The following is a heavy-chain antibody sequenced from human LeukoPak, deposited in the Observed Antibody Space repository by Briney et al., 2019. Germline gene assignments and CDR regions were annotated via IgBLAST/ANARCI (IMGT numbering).Heavy chain of an antibody. Sequence: SVKVSCKASGGTFSSYAISWVRQAPGQGLEWMGGIIPIFGTANYAQKFQGRVTITTDESTSTAYMELSSLRSEDTAVYYCAGGDDYSNYQGVHYYYYMDVWGKGTTVTVSS. J-gene: IGHJ6*03. V-gene: IGHV1-69*05. D-gene: IGHD4-11*01. CDR1: GGTFSSYA. CDR3: AGGDDYSNYQGVHYYYYMDV. CDR2: IIPIFGTA.